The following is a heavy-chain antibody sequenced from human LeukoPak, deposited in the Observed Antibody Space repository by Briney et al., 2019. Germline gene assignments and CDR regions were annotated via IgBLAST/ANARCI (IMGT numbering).Heavy chain of an antibody. V-gene: IGHV3-9*01. CDR3: AKDRTYSAYAALDY. D-gene: IGHD5-12*01. J-gene: IGHJ4*02. CDR2: ISWNSGSA. CDR1: GFSFDDYS. Sequence: PGGSLRLSCAASGFSFDDYSMHWVRQAPGKGLEWVSGISWNSGSAGYADSVKGRFTIPRDSAKNSLYLQMNSLRTEDAALSYCAKDRTYSAYAALDYWGQGTLVTVSS.